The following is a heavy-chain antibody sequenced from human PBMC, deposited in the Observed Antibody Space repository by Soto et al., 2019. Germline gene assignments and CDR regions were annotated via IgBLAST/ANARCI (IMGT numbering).Heavy chain of an antibody. D-gene: IGHD6-19*01. J-gene: IGHJ4*02. CDR3: ARGSYYSGWV. Sequence: SETLSLTCAISGDSVSSTSTAWSWIRQSPSRGLEWLGRTYYRSNWYTDYAVSVKSRITISPDTSKNQFSLQLNSVTPEDTAVYYCARGSYYSGWVWGQGTLVTVSS. V-gene: IGHV6-1*01. CDR2: TYYRSNWYT. CDR1: GDSVSSTSTA.